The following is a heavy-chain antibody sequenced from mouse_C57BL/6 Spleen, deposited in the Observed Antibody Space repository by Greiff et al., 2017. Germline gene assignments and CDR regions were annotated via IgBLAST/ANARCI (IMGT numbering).Heavy chain of an antibody. V-gene: IGHV6-3*01. Sequence: EVHLVESGGGLVQPGGSMKLSCVASGFTFSNYWMNWVRQSPEKGLEWVAQIRLKSDNYATHYAESVKGRFTISRDDSKSSVYLQMNNLRAEDTGIYYCHSPNWDGYFDYWGQGTTLTVSS. D-gene: IGHD4-1*02. CDR1: GFTFSNYW. J-gene: IGHJ2*01. CDR2: IRLKSDNYAT. CDR3: HSPNWDGYFDY.